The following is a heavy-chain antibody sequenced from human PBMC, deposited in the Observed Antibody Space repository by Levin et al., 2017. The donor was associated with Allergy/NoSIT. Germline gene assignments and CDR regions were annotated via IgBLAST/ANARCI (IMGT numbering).Heavy chain of an antibody. J-gene: IGHJ3*02. V-gene: IGHV5-51*01. Sequence: KVSCQCSGYKFSKFWIAWVRQVPGQGLEWMGITYPDDSHTRYSQSFQGQVSISVDRSTNSAHLHWRSLKASDTATYYCARKGVAGGTLEYEAFDIWGQGTVLIVSS. CDR2: TYPDDSHT. D-gene: IGHD1-14*01. CDR1: GYKFSKFW. CDR3: ARKGVAGGTLEYEAFDI.